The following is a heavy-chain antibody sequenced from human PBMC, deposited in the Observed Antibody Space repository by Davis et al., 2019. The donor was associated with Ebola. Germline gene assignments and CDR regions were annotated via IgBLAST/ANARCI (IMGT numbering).Heavy chain of an antibody. CDR2: IDWDGGST. CDR1: GFTFDDYT. J-gene: IGHJ6*02. Sequence: GESLKLPCAASGFTFDDYTMHWVRQAPGKGLQLVSLIDWDGGSTYYADSVKGRFTISRDNNKNSLYLQMNSLRTEDTALYYCAKDLSTRTTLYYYGMDGWGQGTTVTVSS. D-gene: IGHD1-1*01. V-gene: IGHV3-43*01. CDR3: AKDLSTRTTLYYYGMDG.